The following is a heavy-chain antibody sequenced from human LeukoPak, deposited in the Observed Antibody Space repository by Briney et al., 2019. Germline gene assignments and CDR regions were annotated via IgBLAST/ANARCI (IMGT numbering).Heavy chain of an antibody. D-gene: IGHD1-26*01. CDR2: MYYSGST. Sequence: SETLSLTCTVSGGSISSSSYYWGWIRQPPGKGLEWIGSMYYSGSTYYNPSLKSRVTISVDTSKNQFSLKLSSVTAADTAVYYCATSSGSYYYWGQGTLVTVSS. CDR1: GGSISSSSYY. CDR3: ATSSGSYYY. J-gene: IGHJ4*02. V-gene: IGHV4-39*01.